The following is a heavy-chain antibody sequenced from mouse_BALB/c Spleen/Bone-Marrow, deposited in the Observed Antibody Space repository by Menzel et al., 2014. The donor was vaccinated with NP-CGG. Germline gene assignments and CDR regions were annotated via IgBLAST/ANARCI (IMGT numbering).Heavy chain of an antibody. V-gene: IGHV5-17*02. J-gene: IGHJ4*01. Sequence: DVMLVESGGGLVQPGGSRKLSCAASGLTLSSFGMHWVRQAPGKGLEWVAYISSGSSTIYYADTVKGRFTISRDNPKNTLFLQMTSLRSEDTAMYYCARSLLRLSYAMDYWGQGTSVTVSS. CDR3: ARSLLRLSYAMDY. CDR2: ISSGSSTI. CDR1: GLTLSSFG. D-gene: IGHD1-2*01.